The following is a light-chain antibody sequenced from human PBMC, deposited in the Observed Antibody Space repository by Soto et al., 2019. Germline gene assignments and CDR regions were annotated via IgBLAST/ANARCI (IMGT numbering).Light chain of an antibody. CDR3: QQFNNWPLYT. J-gene: IGKJ2*01. CDR2: SAS. CDR1: QSVSSN. V-gene: IGKV3-15*01. Sequence: EIVMTQSPATLSVSPGERASLSCRASQSVSSNLAWYQQKPGQAPRLLVFSASTRATGIPARFSGSGSGTDFTLTISSLQSEDFAVYYCQQFNNWPLYTFGQGTKLEIK.